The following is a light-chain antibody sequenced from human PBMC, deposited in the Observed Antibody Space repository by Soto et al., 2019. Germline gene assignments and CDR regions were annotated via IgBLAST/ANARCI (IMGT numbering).Light chain of an antibody. J-gene: IGKJ1*01. CDR3: QQYGSSRT. CDR1: QSVSSY. V-gene: IGKV3-20*01. CDR2: DES. Sequence: EIVLPQSPAPLSLSPGERATLSCRASQSVSSYLAWYQQKPGQAPRLLIYDESSRATGIPDRFSGSGSGTDFTLTISRLEPEDFAVYYRQQYGSSRTFGQGTKVDIK.